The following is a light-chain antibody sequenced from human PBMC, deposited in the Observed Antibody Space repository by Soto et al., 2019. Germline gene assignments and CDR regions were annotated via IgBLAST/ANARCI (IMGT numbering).Light chain of an antibody. J-gene: IGLJ3*02. CDR2: SNN. Sequence: QSVLTQPPSASGTPGQRVTSSCSGSSSNIGSNTVNWYQQLPGTAPKLLIHSNNQRPSGVPDRFSGSKSGTSASLAISGLQSEDEADYYCAAGDDSLNGWVFGGGTKLTVL. V-gene: IGLV1-44*01. CDR3: AAGDDSLNGWV. CDR1: SSNIGSNT.